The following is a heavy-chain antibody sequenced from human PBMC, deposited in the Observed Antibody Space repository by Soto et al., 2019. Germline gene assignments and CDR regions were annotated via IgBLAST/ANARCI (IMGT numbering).Heavy chain of an antibody. Sequence: QVQLQESGPGLVKLSETLSLTCTVSGGSISSYYWSWIRQPAGKGLEWSGRIYTSGSTNYNPSLKSRVTMSVDTSKNQFSLKLSSVTAADTAVYYCARDLREYDILTGYSYYFDYWGQGTLVTVSS. CDR3: ARDLREYDILTGYSYYFDY. V-gene: IGHV4-4*07. CDR1: GGSISSYY. CDR2: IYTSGST. J-gene: IGHJ4*02. D-gene: IGHD3-9*01.